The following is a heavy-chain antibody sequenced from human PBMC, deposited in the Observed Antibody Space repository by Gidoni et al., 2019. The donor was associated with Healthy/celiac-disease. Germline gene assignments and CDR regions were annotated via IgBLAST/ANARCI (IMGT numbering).Heavy chain of an antibody. D-gene: IGHD6-6*01. CDR3: AAPPLGSSSSHYYYGMDV. V-gene: IGHV4-4*02. J-gene: IGHJ6*02. CDR1: GGSISSSNW. Sequence: QVQLQESGPGLVKPSGTLSLTCAVSGGSISSSNWWSWVRQPPGKGLEWIGEIYHSGSTNYNPSLKSRVTISVDKSKNQFSLKLSSVTAADTAVYYCAAPPLGSSSSHYYYGMDVWGQGTTVTVSS. CDR2: IYHSGST.